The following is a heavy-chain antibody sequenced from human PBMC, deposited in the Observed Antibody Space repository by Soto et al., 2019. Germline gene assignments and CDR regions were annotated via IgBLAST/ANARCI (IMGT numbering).Heavy chain of an antibody. D-gene: IGHD1-26*01. Sequence: GGSLRLSCAASGFTFSSYTMNWVLQAPGKGLEWVSSISSSSSYIYYADSVKGRFTISRDNAKNSLYLQMNSLRAEDTAVYYCASPTPYTGSCLGYWGQGTLVTVSS. V-gene: IGHV3-21*06. CDR2: ISSSSSYI. CDR3: ASPTPYTGSCLGY. CDR1: GFTFSSYT. J-gene: IGHJ4*02.